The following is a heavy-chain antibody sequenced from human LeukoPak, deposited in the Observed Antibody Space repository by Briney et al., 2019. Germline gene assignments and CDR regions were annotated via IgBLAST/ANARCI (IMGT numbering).Heavy chain of an antibody. D-gene: IGHD2-15*01. CDR2: IDKKDNLYAT. Sequence: GGSLKLSCAASGFTFSGSAVHWVRQSSGKGLEWVGHIDKKDNLYATAYAESVKGRFTISRDDSKDTAFLHMDSLGTEDTALYYCTRDRGTYNWFDPWGQGTLVTVSS. J-gene: IGHJ5*02. CDR1: GFTFSGSA. CDR3: TRDRGTYNWFDP. V-gene: IGHV3-73*01.